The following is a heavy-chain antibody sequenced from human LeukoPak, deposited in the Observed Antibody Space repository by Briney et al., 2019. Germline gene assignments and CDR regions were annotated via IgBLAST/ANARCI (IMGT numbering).Heavy chain of an antibody. Sequence: PGGSLRLSCAASGFTFSSYSMNWVRQAPGKGLEWVSSISSSSSYIYYADSVKSRFTISRDNAKNSLYLQMNSLRAEDTAVYYCARDRISYFDYWGQGTLVTVSS. V-gene: IGHV3-21*01. J-gene: IGHJ4*02. CDR1: GFTFSSYS. CDR2: ISSSSSYI. D-gene: IGHD3-3*02. CDR3: ARDRISYFDY.